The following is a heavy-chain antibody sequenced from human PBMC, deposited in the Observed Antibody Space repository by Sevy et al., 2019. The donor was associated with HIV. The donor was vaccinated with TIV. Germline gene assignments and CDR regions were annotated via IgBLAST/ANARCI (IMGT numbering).Heavy chain of an antibody. CDR3: AREVGGSGSK. D-gene: IGHD3-10*01. CDR1: GFTISTYW. J-gene: IGHJ4*02. CDR2: IKQDGSGK. Sequence: GGSLRLSCEASGFTISTYWVTWVRQAPGKGLEWVANIKQDGSGKKYLDPGRGRFTIARDNAKNSVYLEMNSLRAEDTAVYYCAREVGGSGSKWCQGTLFTVSS. V-gene: IGHV3-7*01.